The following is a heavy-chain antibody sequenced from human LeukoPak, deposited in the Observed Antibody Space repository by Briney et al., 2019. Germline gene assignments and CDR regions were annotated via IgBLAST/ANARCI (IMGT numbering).Heavy chain of an antibody. D-gene: IGHD2-21*02. CDR3: ARQAGWIVMVTGGSDAFDI. CDR2: ISDIGSI. Sequence: SETLSLTCTVSGGSISSYYWSWIRQPPGKGLEWIAYISDIGSINYNPSLKSRVTISLDTSKNQFSLKLSSVTAADTAVYYCARQAGWIVMVTGGSDAFDIWGQGTMVTVSS. J-gene: IGHJ3*02. CDR1: GGSISSYY. V-gene: IGHV4-59*08.